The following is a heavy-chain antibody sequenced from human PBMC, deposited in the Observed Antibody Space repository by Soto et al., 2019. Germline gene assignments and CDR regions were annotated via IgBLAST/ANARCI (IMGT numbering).Heavy chain of an antibody. V-gene: IGHV4-30-4*01. CDR1: GGSISSGDYY. D-gene: IGHD2-21*01. Sequence: PSETLSLTCTVSGGSISSGDYYWSWIRQPPGKGLEWIGYIYYSGNTYYNPSLKSRVTISVDTSKNQFSLKLSSVTAADTAVYYCVRVGHINWFDPWGKGTLVTVST. J-gene: IGHJ5*02. CDR2: IYYSGNT. CDR3: VRVGHINWFDP.